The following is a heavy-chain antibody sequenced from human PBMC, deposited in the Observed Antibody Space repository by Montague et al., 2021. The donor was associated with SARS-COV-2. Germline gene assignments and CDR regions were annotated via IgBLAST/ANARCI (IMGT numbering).Heavy chain of an antibody. V-gene: IGHV2-5*01. D-gene: IGHD3-9*01. CDR3: AHLIRYYDIFAGIPFDD. CDR2: IYSNGDK. J-gene: IGHJ4*02. CDR1: GFSLSTPNVG. Sequence: PPLVKPTQTLTLTCTFSGFSLSTPNVGVAWIRQPPGKALEWLAVIYSNGDKRYSPSLQRRLPITKDTSRNQVVLSLANVDPLDTATYYCAHLIRYYDIFAGIPFDDWGQGTLVTVSS.